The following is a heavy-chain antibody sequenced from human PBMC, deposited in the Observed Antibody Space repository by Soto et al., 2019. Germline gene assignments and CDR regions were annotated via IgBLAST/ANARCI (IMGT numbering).Heavy chain of an antibody. CDR1: GFSFSSYA. D-gene: IGHD5-18*01. Sequence: GGSLRLSCAASGFSFSSYAMSWVGQAPGKGLEWVSAISGSGGSTYYADSVKGRFTISRDNSKNTLYLQMNSLSAEDPPVYYCAKVPFPTNIQLLSWGQGTTVTVSS. CDR2: ISGSGGST. CDR3: AKVPFPTNIQLLS. V-gene: IGHV3-23*01. J-gene: IGHJ6*02.